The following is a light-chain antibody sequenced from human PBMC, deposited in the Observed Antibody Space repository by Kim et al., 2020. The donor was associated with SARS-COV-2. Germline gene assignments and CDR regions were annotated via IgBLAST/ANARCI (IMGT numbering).Light chain of an antibody. V-gene: IGKV3-15*01. CDR1: QSVSSN. Sequence: EVVMTHSPATLSVSPWERATLSCRASQSVSSNLAWYQQKPGQAPRLLIYGASTRATGIPARFSGSGSGTEFTLTISSLQSEDFAVYYCQQYNNMWTFGQGTKVDIK. J-gene: IGKJ1*01. CDR2: GAS. CDR3: QQYNNMWT.